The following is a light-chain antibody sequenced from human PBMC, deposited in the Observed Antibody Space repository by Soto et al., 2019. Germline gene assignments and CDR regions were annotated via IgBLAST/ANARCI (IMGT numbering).Light chain of an antibody. CDR2: EGS. J-gene: IGLJ1*01. V-gene: IGLV2-23*03. CDR3: SSYAGRNTFV. CDR1: SSDVGSYNL. Sequence: QSVLTQPASVSGSPGQSITISCTGTSSDVGSYNLVSWHQQHPGKAPKLMIYEGSKRPSGVSNRFSGSKSGNTASLTISGIQAEDEAHYYCSSYAGRNTFVFGTGTRSPS.